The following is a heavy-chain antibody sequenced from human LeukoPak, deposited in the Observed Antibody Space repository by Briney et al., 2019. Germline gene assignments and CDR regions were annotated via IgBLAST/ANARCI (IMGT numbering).Heavy chain of an antibody. J-gene: IGHJ4*02. Sequence: GGSLRLSCAAPGFTFSSYWMSWVRQAPGKGLEWVANIKQDGSEKYYVDSVKGRFTISRDNAKNSLYLQMNSLRAEDTAVYYCARDIVVVPAASWGQGTLVTVSS. CDR1: GFTFSSYW. D-gene: IGHD2-2*01. CDR3: ARDIVVVPAAS. CDR2: IKQDGSEK. V-gene: IGHV3-7*01.